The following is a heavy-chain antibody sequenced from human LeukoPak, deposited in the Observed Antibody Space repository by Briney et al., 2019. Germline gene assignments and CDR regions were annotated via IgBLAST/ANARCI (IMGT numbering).Heavy chain of an antibody. Sequence: TSETLSLTCTVSGGSISSSSYYWGWIRQPPGKGLEWIGSIYYSGSTYYNPSLKSRVTISVDKSKNQFSLKLSSVTAADTAVYYCARVWGYPDYYFDYWGQGTLVTVSS. V-gene: IGHV4-39*07. J-gene: IGHJ4*02. CDR1: GGSISSSSYY. CDR3: ARVWGYPDYYFDY. D-gene: IGHD2-21*01. CDR2: IYYSGST.